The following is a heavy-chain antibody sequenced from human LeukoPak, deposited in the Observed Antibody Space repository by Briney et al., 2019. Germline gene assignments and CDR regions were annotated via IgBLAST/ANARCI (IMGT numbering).Heavy chain of an antibody. CDR3: ARVAGDSSGYYSLHFDY. CDR1: GYTFTSHY. Sequence: ASVKVSCKASGYTFTSHYMHWVRQAPGQGLEWMGIINPSGGSTSYAQKFQGRVTMTRDTSTSTVYMELSSLRSEDTAVYYCARVAGDSSGYYSLHFDYWGQGTLVTVSS. V-gene: IGHV1-46*01. CDR2: INPSGGST. J-gene: IGHJ4*02. D-gene: IGHD3-22*01.